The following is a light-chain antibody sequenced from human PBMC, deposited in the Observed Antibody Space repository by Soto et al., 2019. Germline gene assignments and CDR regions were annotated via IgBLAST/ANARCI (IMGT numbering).Light chain of an antibody. CDR3: QQYNNWPQLT. J-gene: IGKJ4*01. CDR2: GAS. CDR1: QSVGSN. V-gene: IGKV3-15*01. Sequence: EIVMTQSPATLSVSPGERATLSCRASQSVGSNLAWYQQKPGQTPSLLIYGASTRATGIPARFSGSGSGTEFTLTLSSLKSEDFAVSYCQQYNNWPQLTFGGGTKVEIK.